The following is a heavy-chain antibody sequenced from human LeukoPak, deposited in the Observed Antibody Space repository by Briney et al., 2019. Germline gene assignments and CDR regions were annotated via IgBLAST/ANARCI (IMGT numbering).Heavy chain of an antibody. D-gene: IGHD3-3*01. CDR1: GFTFDDYA. CDR3: AKDIYDFWSGYTIDY. J-gene: IGHJ4*02. V-gene: IGHV3-9*03. Sequence: PGRSLRLSCAASGFTFDDYAMHWVRQAPGKGLEWVSGISWNSGSIGYADSVKGRFTISRDNAKNSLYLQMNSQRAEDMALYYCAKDIYDFWSGYTIDYWGQGTLVTVSS. CDR2: ISWNSGSI.